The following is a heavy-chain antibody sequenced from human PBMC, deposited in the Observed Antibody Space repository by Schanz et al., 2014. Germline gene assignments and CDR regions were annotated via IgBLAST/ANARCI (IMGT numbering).Heavy chain of an antibody. CDR3: ARDRGHGDLPGDI. Sequence: QVQLQESGPGLVKPSQTLSLTCTVSGGSVSSGGDYWSWILQHPGKGLEWIGFISYSGSTYYNPSLKSRVTISVDTSKNQFSLNLSSATAADTAVYYCARDRGHGDLPGDIWGQGTMVTVSS. CDR1: GGSVSSGGDY. V-gene: IGHV4-31*03. CDR2: ISYSGST. D-gene: IGHD4-17*01. J-gene: IGHJ3*02.